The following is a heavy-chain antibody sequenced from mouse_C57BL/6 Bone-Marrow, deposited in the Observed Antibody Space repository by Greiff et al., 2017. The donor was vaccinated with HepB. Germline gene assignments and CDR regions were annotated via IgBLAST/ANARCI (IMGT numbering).Heavy chain of an antibody. CDR1: GYTFTSYW. D-gene: IGHD1-1*01. CDR2: MDPSDSYT. CDR3: AREDPYYGSSLDY. J-gene: IGHJ2*01. Sequence: QVQLQQPGAELVRPGPSVKLSCKASGYTFTSYWMHWVKQRPGQGLGWIGVMDPSDSYTNYNQKFKGKATLTLATSSSTAYMQLSSLTSEDSAVYYCAREDPYYGSSLDYWGQGTTRTVSS. V-gene: IGHV1-59*01.